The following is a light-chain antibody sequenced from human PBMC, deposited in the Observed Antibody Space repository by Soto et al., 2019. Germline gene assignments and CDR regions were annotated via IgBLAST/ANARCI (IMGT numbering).Light chain of an antibody. Sequence: QSVLTQPASVSGSPGQSITISCTGTSSDFGSYNYVSWYQYHPGKAPKLMIYEVSNRPSGVSYRFSGSKSGNTASLTISGLQPEDEADYYCSSYTTSSTPVLFGGGTQLTVL. CDR2: EVS. CDR3: SSYTTSSTPVL. V-gene: IGLV2-14*01. J-gene: IGLJ2*01. CDR1: SSDFGSYNY.